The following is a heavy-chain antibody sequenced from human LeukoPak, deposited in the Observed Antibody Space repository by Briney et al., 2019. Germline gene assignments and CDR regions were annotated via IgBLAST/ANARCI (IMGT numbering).Heavy chain of an antibody. J-gene: IGHJ4*02. CDR1: GFTFSSYA. CDR3: ASTRY. V-gene: IGHV3-30*01. Sequence: GGSLRLSCAASGFTFSSYAMHWVRQALGKGLEWVAVISYDGSNKYYADSVKGRFTISRDNSKNTLYLQMNSLRAEDTAVYYCASTRYWGQGTLVTVSS. CDR2: ISYDGSNK. D-gene: IGHD3-3*01.